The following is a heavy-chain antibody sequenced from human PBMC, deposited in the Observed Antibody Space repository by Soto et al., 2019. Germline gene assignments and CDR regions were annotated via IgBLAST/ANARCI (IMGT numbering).Heavy chain of an antibody. CDR3: ARHYSGYDHEHVYYYYYYGMDV. D-gene: IGHD5-12*01. J-gene: IGHJ6*02. V-gene: IGHV4-39*01. CDR1: GGSISSSSYY. Sequence: QLQLQESGPGLVKPSETLSLTCTVSGGSISSSSYYWGWIRQPPGKGLEGIGSIYYSGSTYYNPSLKSRVTISVDTSKNQFSLKLSSVTAADTAVYYCARHYSGYDHEHVYYYYYYGMDVWGQGTTVTVSS. CDR2: IYYSGST.